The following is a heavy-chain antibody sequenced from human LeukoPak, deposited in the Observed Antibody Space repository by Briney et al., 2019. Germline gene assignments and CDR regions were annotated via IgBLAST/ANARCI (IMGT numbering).Heavy chain of an antibody. CDR3: ARGRISQWLVRFDY. CDR1: GGSLSCYY. D-gene: IGHD6-19*01. CDR2: INHSGST. J-gene: IGHJ4*02. V-gene: IGHV4-34*01. Sequence: PSATLSLTCAVCGGSLSCYYWSWLRQPPGNRLEWMGEINHSGSTNYNPSLKSRVTISVDTSKNQFSLKLSSVTAADTAVYYCARGRISQWLVRFDYWGQGTLVTVSS.